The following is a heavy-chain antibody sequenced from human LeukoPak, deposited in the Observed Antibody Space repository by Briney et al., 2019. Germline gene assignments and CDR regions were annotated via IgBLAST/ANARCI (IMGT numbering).Heavy chain of an antibody. Sequence: GGSLRLSCAASGFTFSSYAMSWVRQPPGKGLEWVSSISRNGASTYYADPVKGRFTISRDNSKNTLYPHMNSLRAEDTAVYYCAKDRGNYEGLYDYWGQGTLVTVSS. V-gene: IGHV3-23*01. D-gene: IGHD1-7*01. CDR1: GFTFSSYA. CDR3: AKDRGNYEGLYDY. CDR2: ISRNGAST. J-gene: IGHJ4*02.